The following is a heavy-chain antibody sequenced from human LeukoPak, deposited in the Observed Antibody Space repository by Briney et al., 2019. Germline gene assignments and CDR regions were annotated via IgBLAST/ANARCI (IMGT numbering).Heavy chain of an antibody. V-gene: IGHV3-30-3*01. CDR2: ISYDGSNK. J-gene: IGHJ4*02. D-gene: IGHD2-15*01. CDR3: ARDSGKLGYCSGGICLQDY. CDR1: GFTFSSYA. Sequence: PGGSLRLSCEASGFTFSSYAMRWVRQAPGKGLGWVAVISYDGSNKYYADSVKGRFTISRDKSKKTLYLQMNSLRAEDTAVYYCARDSGKLGYCSGGICLQDYWGQGTLVTVSS.